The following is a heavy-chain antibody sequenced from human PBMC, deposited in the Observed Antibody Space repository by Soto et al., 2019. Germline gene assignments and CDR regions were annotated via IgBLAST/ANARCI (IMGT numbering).Heavy chain of an antibody. J-gene: IGHJ4*02. D-gene: IGHD3-10*01. CDR1: GYTFPDHS. Sequence: ASVKVSCKASGYTFPDHSINWLRQASGQGLEWLGWVSPYNGNTKYAEKVQGRITMTTDTSKNTLYLQMNSLRAEDMAVYYCATGPRRLLWFGDQPNFDYWGQGTLVTVSS. CDR3: ATGPRRLLWFGDQPNFDY. CDR2: VSPYNGNT. V-gene: IGHV1-18*03.